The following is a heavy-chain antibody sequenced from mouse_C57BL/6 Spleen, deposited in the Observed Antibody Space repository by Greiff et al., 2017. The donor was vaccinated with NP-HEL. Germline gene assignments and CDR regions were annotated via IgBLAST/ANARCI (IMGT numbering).Heavy chain of an antibody. J-gene: IGHJ4*01. CDR2: ISSGSSTI. Sequence: EVKLMESGGGLVKPGGSLKLSCAASGFTFSDYGMHWVRRAPEKGLEWVAYISSGSSTIYYADTVKGRFTISRDNAKNTLFLQMTSLRSEDTAMYYCARIAQATHYAMDYWGQGTSVTVSS. V-gene: IGHV5-17*01. CDR1: GFTFSDYG. D-gene: IGHD3-2*02. CDR3: ARIAQATHYAMDY.